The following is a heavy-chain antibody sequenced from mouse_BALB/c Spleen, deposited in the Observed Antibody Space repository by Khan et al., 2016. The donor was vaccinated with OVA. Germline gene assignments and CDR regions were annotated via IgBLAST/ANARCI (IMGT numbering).Heavy chain of an antibody. J-gene: IGHJ2*01. CDR2: ISYSGST. Sequence: LQQSGPGLVKPSQSLSLTCTVTGYSITSGYGWNWIRQFPGNKLEWMGYISYSGSTNYNPSLKSRISITRDTSKNQFFLQLNSVTTKDTATYYCARTARIKYWGQGTTLTVSS. CDR3: ARTARIKY. D-gene: IGHD1-2*01. V-gene: IGHV3-2*02. CDR1: GYSITSGYG.